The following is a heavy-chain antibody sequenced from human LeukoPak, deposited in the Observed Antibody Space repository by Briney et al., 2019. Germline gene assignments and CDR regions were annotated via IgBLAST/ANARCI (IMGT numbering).Heavy chain of an antibody. J-gene: IGHJ4*02. V-gene: IGHV4-39*01. Sequence: SETLSLTCTVSGGSISTSSYYWGWIRQPPGEGLEWIGTIYYSGTTYYNPSLNSRVTISVDTSKSQFSLKLSSVTAADTAVYYCARHGSYFRLFDNWGPGNLLTVSS. D-gene: IGHD2/OR15-2a*01. CDR2: IYYSGTT. CDR1: GGSISTSSYY. CDR3: ARHGSYFRLFDN.